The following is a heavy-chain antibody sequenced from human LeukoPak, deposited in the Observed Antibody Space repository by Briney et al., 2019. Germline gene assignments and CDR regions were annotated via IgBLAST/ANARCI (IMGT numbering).Heavy chain of an antibody. D-gene: IGHD2-2*01. CDR3: ARVSGVWIVEVAAAPKLAIDH. J-gene: IGHJ4*02. V-gene: IGHV1-18*01. CDR1: GYTFPTYG. Sequence: GASVKVSCKASGYTFPTYGITWVRQAPGQGLEWLGWISAYSGNTNFAQKFQGRVTMTTDTSTTTAYMEVSSLRSDDTAVYYCARVSGVWIVEVAAAPKLAIDHWGQGTLVTVSS. CDR2: ISAYSGNT.